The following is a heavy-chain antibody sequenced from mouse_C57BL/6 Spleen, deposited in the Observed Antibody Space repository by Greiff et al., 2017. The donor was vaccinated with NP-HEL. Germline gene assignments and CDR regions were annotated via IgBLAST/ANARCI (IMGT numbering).Heavy chain of an antibody. V-gene: IGHV14-3*01. J-gene: IGHJ3*01. CDR1: GFNIKNTY. Sequence: DVKLVESVAELVRPGASVKLSCTASGFNIKNTYMHWVKQRPEQGLEWIGRIDPANGNTKYAPKFQGKATITADTSSNTAYLQLSSLTSEDTAIYYCARPSGYDGYYAWFAYWGQGTLVTVSA. CDR3: ARPSGYDGYYAWFAY. CDR2: IDPANGNT. D-gene: IGHD2-3*01.